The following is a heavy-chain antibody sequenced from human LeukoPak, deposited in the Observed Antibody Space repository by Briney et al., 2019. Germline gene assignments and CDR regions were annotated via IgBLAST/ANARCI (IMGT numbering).Heavy chain of an antibody. CDR1: GYTITSHG. CDR3: ARDVGEYCSSTNCYASHY. D-gene: IGHD2-2*01. V-gene: IGHV1-2*02. CDR2: INPHSGGT. J-gene: IGHJ4*02. Sequence: ASVKVSCKASGYTITSHGVSWVRQAPGQGLEWMGWINPHSGGTNYAQKFQGGVTMTRDTSITTAYMELSSLRSDDTAVYYCARDVGEYCSSTNCYASHYWGQGTLVTVSS.